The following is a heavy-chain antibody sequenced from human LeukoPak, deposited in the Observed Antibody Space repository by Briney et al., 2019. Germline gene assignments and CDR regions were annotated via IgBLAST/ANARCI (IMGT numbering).Heavy chain of an antibody. J-gene: IGHJ3*01. D-gene: IGHD2-15*01. CDR2: TDPGDSET. V-gene: IGHV5-51*01. CDR3: ARDVGYCSGGSCYSPMKNAFDF. Sequence: GESLKISCKGSGYSFTSNWIAWVRQMPGKGLEWMGITDPGDSETRYSPSFQGQVTISADKSISTAYLQWSSLKASDTAMYYCARDVGYCSGGSCYSPMKNAFDFWGQGTRVTVSS. CDR1: GYSFTSNW.